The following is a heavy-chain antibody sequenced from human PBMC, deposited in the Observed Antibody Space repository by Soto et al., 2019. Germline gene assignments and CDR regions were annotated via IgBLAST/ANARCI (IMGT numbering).Heavy chain of an antibody. CDR1: GFTFSSYA. CDR3: ARGHSGWYRAPVDY. D-gene: IGHD6-19*01. CDR2: ISYDGSNK. J-gene: IGHJ4*02. Sequence: QVQLVESGGGVVQPGRSLRLSCAASGFTFSSYAMHWVRQAPGKGLEWVAVISYDGSNKYYADSAKGRFTISRDNSKNTLYLQMNSLRAEDTAVYYCARGHSGWYRAPVDYWGQGTLVTVSS. V-gene: IGHV3-30-3*01.